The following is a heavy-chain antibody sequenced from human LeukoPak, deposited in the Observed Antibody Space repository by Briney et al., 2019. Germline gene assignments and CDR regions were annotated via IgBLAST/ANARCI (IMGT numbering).Heavy chain of an antibody. CDR1: GYTFTSYY. CDR2: INPSGGST. CDR3: ARGRLGRLVRGVFDY. V-gene: IGHV1-46*01. D-gene: IGHD3-10*01. J-gene: IGHJ4*02. Sequence: ASVKVSCKASGYTFTSYYMHWVRQAPGQGLEWMGIINPSGGSTSYAQKFQGRVAMTRNTSISTAYMELSSLRSEDTAVYYCARGRLGRLVRGVFDYWGQGTLVTVSS.